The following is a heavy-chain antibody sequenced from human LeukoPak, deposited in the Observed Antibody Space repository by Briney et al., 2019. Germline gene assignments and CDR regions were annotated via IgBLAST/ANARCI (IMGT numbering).Heavy chain of an antibody. CDR1: GFTFSSYA. V-gene: IGHV3-23*01. J-gene: IGHJ5*02. CDR3: AKGSGSGTRNWFDP. Sequence: GGSLRLSCAASGFTFSSYAMSWVRHAPGKGLEWVSGISGSGGSTYYADSVKGRFTISRDNSKNTLHLQMNGLRAEDTAVYHCAKGSGSGTRNWFDPWGQGTLVTVSS. D-gene: IGHD3-10*01. CDR2: ISGSGGST.